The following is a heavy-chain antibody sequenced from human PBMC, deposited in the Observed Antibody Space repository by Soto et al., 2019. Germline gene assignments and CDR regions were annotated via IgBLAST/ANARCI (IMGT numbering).Heavy chain of an antibody. CDR1: GFTFSSYS. V-gene: IGHV3-21*01. D-gene: IGHD1-26*01. Sequence: PGGSLRLSCAAAGFTFSSYSMNWVRQAPGKGLEWVSSISSSRSYIYYADSVKGRFTISRDNSKNTLYLQMNSLRAEDTAVYYCARDAGVSYYDYYYGMDVWGQGTTVTVSS. J-gene: IGHJ6*02. CDR2: ISSSRSYI. CDR3: ARDAGVSYYDYYYGMDV.